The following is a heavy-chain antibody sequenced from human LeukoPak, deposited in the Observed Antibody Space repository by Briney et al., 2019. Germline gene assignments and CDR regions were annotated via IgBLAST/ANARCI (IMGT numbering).Heavy chain of an antibody. V-gene: IGHV3-23*01. D-gene: IGHD2-2*01. J-gene: IGHJ4*02. Sequence: GGSLRLSCAASGFIFSSYAMSWVRQAPGKGLEWVSVISGSGGSTYSADSVKGRFTISRDNSKNTLYLQMNSLRAEDTAVYYCAKDGRIVVVPAAIDYWGQGTLVTVSS. CDR1: GFIFSSYA. CDR2: ISGSGGST. CDR3: AKDGRIVVVPAAIDY.